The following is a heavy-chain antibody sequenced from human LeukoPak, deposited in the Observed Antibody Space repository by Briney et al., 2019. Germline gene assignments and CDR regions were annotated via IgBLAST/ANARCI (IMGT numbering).Heavy chain of an antibody. V-gene: IGHV3-23*01. D-gene: IGHD5-24*01. CDR2: ISGSGGST. CDR1: GFTFSSYA. CDR3: AKWRWLQLSAPFDY. J-gene: IGHJ4*02. Sequence: GGSLRLSCAASGFTFSSYAMSWVRQAPGKGLEWVSAISGSGGSTYYADSVKGRFTISRDNSKNTLYPQMNSLRAEDTAVYYCAKWRWLQLSAPFDYWGQGTLVTVSS.